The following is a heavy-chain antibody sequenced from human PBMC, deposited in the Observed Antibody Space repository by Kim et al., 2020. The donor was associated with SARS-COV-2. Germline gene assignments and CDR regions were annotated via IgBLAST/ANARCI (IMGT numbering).Heavy chain of an antibody. J-gene: IGHJ4*02. CDR3: AKDPDREMATIMGYFDY. Sequence: GGSLRLSCAASGFTFSSYGMHWVRQAPGKGLEWVAVMSYDGSKKYYADSVKGRFTISRDNSKNTLYLQMNSLRAEDTAVYYCAKDPDREMATIMGYFDYWGQATLVTVSS. V-gene: IGHV3-30*18. D-gene: IGHD5-12*01. CDR2: MSYDGSKK. CDR1: GFTFSSYG.